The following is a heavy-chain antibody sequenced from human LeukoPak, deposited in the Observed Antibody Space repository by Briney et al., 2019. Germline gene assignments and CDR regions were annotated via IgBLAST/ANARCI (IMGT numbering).Heavy chain of an antibody. CDR1: GGSISSGSYY. D-gene: IGHD2-2*01. J-gene: IGHJ4*02. V-gene: IGHV4-39*01. CDR3: ARLLIVVVPAAIRMGEFDY. Sequence: SETLSLTCIVSGGSISSGSYYWGWIRQPPGKGLEWIGSIYYSGSTYYNPSLKSRVTISVDTSKNQFSLKLSSVTAADTAVYYCARLLIVVVPAAIRMGEFDYWGQGTLVTVSS. CDR2: IYYSGST.